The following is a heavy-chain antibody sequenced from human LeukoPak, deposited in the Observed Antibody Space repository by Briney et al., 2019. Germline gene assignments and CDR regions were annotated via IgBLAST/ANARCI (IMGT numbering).Heavy chain of an antibody. V-gene: IGHV3-53*01. D-gene: IGHD1-26*01. CDR1: GFTVSSNY. Sequence: PGGSLRLSCAASGFTVSSNYMSWVRQAPGKGLEWVSVIYSGGSTYYADSVKGRFTISRDNAKNSLYLQMNSLRAEDTALYYCARYRFVVGATDSFDIWGQGTMVTVSS. J-gene: IGHJ3*02. CDR3: ARYRFVVGATDSFDI. CDR2: IYSGGST.